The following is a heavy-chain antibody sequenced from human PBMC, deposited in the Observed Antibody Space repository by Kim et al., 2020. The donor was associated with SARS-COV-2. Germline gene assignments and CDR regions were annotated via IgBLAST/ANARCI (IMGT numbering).Heavy chain of an antibody. J-gene: IGHJ6*02. V-gene: IGHV3-48*03. CDR2: ISSSGSTI. CDR1: GFTFSSYE. D-gene: IGHD3-3*01. Sequence: GGSLRLSYAASGFTFSSYEMNWVRQAPGKGLEWVSYISSSGSTIYYADSVKGRFTISRDNAKNSLYLQMNSLRAEDTAVYYCARVKGITIFGVVVEGPYGMDVWGQGTTVTVSS. CDR3: ARVKGITIFGVVVEGPYGMDV.